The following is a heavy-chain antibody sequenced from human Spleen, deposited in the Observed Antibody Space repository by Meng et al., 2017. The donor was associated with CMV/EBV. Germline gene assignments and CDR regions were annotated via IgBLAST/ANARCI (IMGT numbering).Heavy chain of an antibody. CDR1: GFNFKDNY. D-gene: IGHD6-19*01. CDR3: ARSPEGSSGWS. J-gene: IGHJ5*02. CDR2: TYGGGTI. Sequence: GESLKISCVASGFNFKDNYISWVRQAPGKGLEWVSVTYGGGTIHYADSVKGRFTTSRDNYKYTVYLQMSSLRAEDTAVYYCARSPEGSSGWSWGQGTLVTVS. V-gene: IGHV3-53*01.